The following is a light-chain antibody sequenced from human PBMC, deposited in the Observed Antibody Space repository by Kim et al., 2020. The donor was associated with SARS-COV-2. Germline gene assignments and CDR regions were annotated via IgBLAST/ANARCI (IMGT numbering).Light chain of an antibody. V-gene: IGKV1-9*01. CDR2: AAS. CDR3: QQLSTYPYT. CDR1: HDISNY. J-gene: IGKJ2*01. Sequence: SAAVSALVTIASRASHDISNYLAWYQQKPAKAPKLLIYAASTLQSGVPSSFSGSGSGTEFTLTISSLQPEDFAAYYCQQLSTYPYTFGQGTKLEI.